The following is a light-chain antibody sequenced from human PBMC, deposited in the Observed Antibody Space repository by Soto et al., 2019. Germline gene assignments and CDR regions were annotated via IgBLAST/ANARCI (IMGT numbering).Light chain of an antibody. J-gene: IGLJ2*01. CDR2: EVS. Sequence: QSALTQPPSVSGSPGQSVTISCTGTSSDVGSYNRVSWYQQPPGTAPKLIIYEVSNRPSGVPDRFSGSRSGNTASLTISGLQADDEADYYCISYTNNYVVFGGGTKLTVL. CDR1: SSDVGSYNR. V-gene: IGLV2-18*02. CDR3: ISYTNNYVV.